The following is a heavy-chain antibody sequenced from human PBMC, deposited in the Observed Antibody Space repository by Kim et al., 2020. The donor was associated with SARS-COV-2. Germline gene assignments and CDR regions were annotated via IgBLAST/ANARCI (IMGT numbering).Heavy chain of an antibody. J-gene: IGHJ4*02. CDR1: GGSISSGSYY. D-gene: IGHD3-10*01. CDR3: ARDNRVKVRGVIGGDYFDY. V-gene: IGHV4-61*02. CDR2: IYTSGST. Sequence: SETLSLTCTVSGGSISSGSYYWSWIRQPAGKGLEWIGRIYTSGSTNYNPSLKSRVTISVDTSKNQFSLKLSSVTAADTAVYYCARDNRVKVRGVIGGDYFDYWGQGTLVTVSS.